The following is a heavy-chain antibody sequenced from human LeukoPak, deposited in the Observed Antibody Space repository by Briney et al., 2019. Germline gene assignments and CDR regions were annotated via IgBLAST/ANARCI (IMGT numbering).Heavy chain of an antibody. V-gene: IGHV4-59*01. CDR1: GGSISSYY. CDR3: ARDMVWSGYHNWFDP. CDR2: IYYSGST. Sequence: PSETLSLTCTVSGGSISSYYWSWIRQPPGKGLVWIGYIYYSGSTNYNPSLKSRVTISVDTSKNRFSLKLSSVTAADTAVYYCARDMVWSGYHNWFDPWGQGTLVTVSS. D-gene: IGHD3-3*01. J-gene: IGHJ5*02.